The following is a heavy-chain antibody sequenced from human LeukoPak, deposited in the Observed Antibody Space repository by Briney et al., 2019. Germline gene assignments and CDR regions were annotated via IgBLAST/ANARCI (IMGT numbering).Heavy chain of an antibody. J-gene: IGHJ4*02. D-gene: IGHD2-2*01. CDR2: INPNSGGT. CDR1: GYTFTGYY. V-gene: IGHV1-2*06. Sequence: GASLKVSCKASGYTFTGYYMHWVRQAPGQGLQWMGRINPNSGGTNYAQKFQCRVTMTRDTSISTAYMKLSRLRSDDTAVYYCARDHPDIVVVPAAMGFWGQGTLVTVSS. CDR3: ARDHPDIVVVPAAMGF.